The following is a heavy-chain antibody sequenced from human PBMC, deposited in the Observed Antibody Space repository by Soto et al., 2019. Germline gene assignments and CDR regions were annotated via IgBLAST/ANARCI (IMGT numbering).Heavy chain of an antibody. CDR3: SRVGGYYADYPNFDY. CDR2: IYYTGST. D-gene: IGHD4-17*01. Sequence: PSETLSLTCRVSGSSISSYYWSWLRQPPGKGLEWIGKIYYTGSTNYHPSLKSRVIMSVESAKKQFSLRLNSVTAADTAGYYCSRVGGYYADYPNFDYWGQGALVTVSP. CDR1: GSSISSYY. V-gene: IGHV4-59*01. J-gene: IGHJ4*02.